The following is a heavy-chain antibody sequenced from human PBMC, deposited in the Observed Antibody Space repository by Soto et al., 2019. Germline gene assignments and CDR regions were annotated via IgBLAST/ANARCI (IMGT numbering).Heavy chain of an antibody. CDR1: GYPVTAYY. CDR3: ARGGGVGVAGSAAFDM. J-gene: IGHJ3*02. D-gene: IGHD3-3*01. Sequence: QLHLVQSGAVVKKPGASVTVSCSASGYPVTAYYMHWVRQAPGRGLEWMGGINPATGAAKYTQTFQGRVTMTRATSTSTVFMELCGLTSEVTAVFYCARGGGVGVAGSAAFDMWGQGTLVTVSS. CDR2: INPATGAA. V-gene: IGHV1-2*02.